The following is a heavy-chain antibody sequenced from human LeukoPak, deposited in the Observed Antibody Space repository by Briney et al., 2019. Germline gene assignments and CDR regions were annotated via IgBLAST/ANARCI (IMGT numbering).Heavy chain of an antibody. Sequence: GGSLRLSCAAPGFTFSSYSMNWVRQAPGKGLEWVSSISSSSSYIYYADSVKGRFTISRDNAKNSLYLQMNSLRAEDTAVYYCASSDSGWYEDFDYWGQGTLVTVSS. CDR2: ISSSSSYI. D-gene: IGHD6-19*01. CDR3: ASSDSGWYEDFDY. CDR1: GFTFSSYS. J-gene: IGHJ4*02. V-gene: IGHV3-21*01.